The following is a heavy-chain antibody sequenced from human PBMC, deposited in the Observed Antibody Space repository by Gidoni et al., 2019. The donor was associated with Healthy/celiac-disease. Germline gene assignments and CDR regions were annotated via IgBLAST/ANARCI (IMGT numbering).Heavy chain of an antibody. D-gene: IGHD3-10*01. J-gene: IGHJ2*01. CDR3: AKGTMVRGVIGWYFDL. V-gene: IGHV3-23*01. CDR2: ISGSGGST. Sequence: EVQLLESGGGLVQPGGSLRLSCAASGFTFSIYAMSWVRQAPGKGLEWVSAISGSGGSTYYADSVKCRFTISRDNSKNTLYLQMNSLRAEDTAVYYCAKGTMVRGVIGWYFDLWGRGTLVTVSS. CDR1: GFTFSIYA.